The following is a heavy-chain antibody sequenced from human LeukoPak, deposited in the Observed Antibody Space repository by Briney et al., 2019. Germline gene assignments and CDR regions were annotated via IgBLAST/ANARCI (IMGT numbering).Heavy chain of an antibody. J-gene: IGHJ4*02. CDR1: GFTVSSNY. CDR3: ARGLRPIAVAPFDY. V-gene: IGHV3-66*01. D-gene: IGHD6-19*01. Sequence: PGGSLRLSCAASGFTVSSNYMSWVRQAPGKGLEWVSVIYSGGSTYYADSVKGRFTISRDNSKNTLYLQMNSLRAEDTAVYYCARGLRPIAVAPFDYWGQGTLVTVSS. CDR2: IYSGGST.